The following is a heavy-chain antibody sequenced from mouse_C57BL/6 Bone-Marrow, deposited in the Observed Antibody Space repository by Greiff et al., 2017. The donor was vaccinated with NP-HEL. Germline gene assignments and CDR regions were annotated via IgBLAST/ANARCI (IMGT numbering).Heavy chain of an antibody. CDR1: GFTFSSYA. J-gene: IGHJ2*01. Sequence: EVQGVESGGGLVKPGGSLKLSCAASGFTFSSYAMSWVRQTPEKRLEWVATISDGGSYTYYPDNVKGRFTISRDNAKNNLYLQMSHLKSEDTAMYYCARDRGSTMITRYYFDYWGQGTTLTVSS. CDR2: ISDGGSYT. CDR3: ARDRGSTMITRYYFDY. D-gene: IGHD2-4*01. V-gene: IGHV5-4*01.